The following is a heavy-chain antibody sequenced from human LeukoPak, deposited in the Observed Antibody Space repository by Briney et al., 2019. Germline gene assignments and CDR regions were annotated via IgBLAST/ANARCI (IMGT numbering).Heavy chain of an antibody. V-gene: IGHV1-46*02. CDR1: GYNFNSYY. Sequence: ASVKVSCKASGYNFNSYYVHWVRQAPGQGLEWMGIINPSGNRVLPSDDSTIYAEKFQSRVVMTRDTSTTVVYMELSSLRSDDTAIYYCARGKVYASGTHNLDPWGQGTLVTVSS. CDR3: ARGKVYASGTHNLDP. D-gene: IGHD3-10*01. J-gene: IGHJ5*02. CDR2: INPSGNRVLPSDDST.